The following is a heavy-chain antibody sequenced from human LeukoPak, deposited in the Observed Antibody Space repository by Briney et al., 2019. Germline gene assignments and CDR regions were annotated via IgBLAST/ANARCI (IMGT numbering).Heavy chain of an antibody. Sequence: SETLSLTCTVSGGSISSYYWSWIRQPPGKGLEWIGYIYYSGSTNYNPSLKSRVTISVDTSKNQFSLKLSPVTAADTAVYYCAREEVPYSHGFGDAFDIWGQGTMVTVSS. D-gene: IGHD5-18*01. CDR1: GGSISSYY. CDR3: AREEVPYSHGFGDAFDI. CDR2: IYYSGST. V-gene: IGHV4-59*01. J-gene: IGHJ3*02.